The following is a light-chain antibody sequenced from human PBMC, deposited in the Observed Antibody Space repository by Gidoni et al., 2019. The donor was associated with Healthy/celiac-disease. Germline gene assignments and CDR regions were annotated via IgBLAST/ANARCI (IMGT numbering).Light chain of an antibody. V-gene: IGKV4-1*01. Sequence: DILMTQSPDSLAVPLRERATNNNKNYLAWYQQKPGQPPKLLIYWASTRESGVPDRFSGSGSGTDFTLTISSLQAEDVAVYYCQQYYSTPWTFDQGTKVEIK. CDR2: WAS. J-gene: IGKJ1*01. CDR3: QQYYSTPWT. CDR1: NKNY.